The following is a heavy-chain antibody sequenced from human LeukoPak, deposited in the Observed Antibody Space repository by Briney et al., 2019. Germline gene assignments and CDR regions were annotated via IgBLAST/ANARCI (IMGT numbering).Heavy chain of an antibody. CDR3: ARKAWVAAAFVDY. CDR2: ISSSSSTI. CDR1: GFTFSSYS. V-gene: IGHV3-48*04. J-gene: IGHJ4*02. D-gene: IGHD6-13*01. Sequence: GSLRLSCAASGFTFSSYSMNWVRQAPGKGLEWVSYISSSSSTIYYADSVKGRFTISRDNAKNSLDLQMNSLRAEDTAVYYCARKAWVAAAFVDYWGQGTLVTVSS.